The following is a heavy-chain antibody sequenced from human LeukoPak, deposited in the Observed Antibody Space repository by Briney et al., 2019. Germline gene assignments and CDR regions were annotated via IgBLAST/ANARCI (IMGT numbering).Heavy chain of an antibody. CDR1: GDTFSSYA. J-gene: IGHJ6*03. CDR2: ISAYNGNT. D-gene: IGHD2-2*01. Sequence: ASVKVSCKASGDTFSSYAISWVRQAPGQGLEWMGWISAYNGNTNYAQKLQGRVTMTTDTSTSTAYMELKSLRSDDTAVYYCARGEVVPAAIGYYYMDVWGKGTTVTVSS. V-gene: IGHV1-18*01. CDR3: ARGEVVPAAIGYYYMDV.